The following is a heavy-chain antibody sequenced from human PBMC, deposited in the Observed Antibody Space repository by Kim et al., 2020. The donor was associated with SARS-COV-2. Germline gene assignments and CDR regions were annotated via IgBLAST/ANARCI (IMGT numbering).Heavy chain of an antibody. V-gene: IGHV3-74*03. J-gene: IGHJ6*02. CDR3: VKGGNYIYNLMDV. D-gene: IGHD1-1*01. Sequence: YADPVGGRFTMSRDNGKHMVYLEMSSLGAEDTAVYFCVKGGNYIYNLMDVWGQGTTVTVSS.